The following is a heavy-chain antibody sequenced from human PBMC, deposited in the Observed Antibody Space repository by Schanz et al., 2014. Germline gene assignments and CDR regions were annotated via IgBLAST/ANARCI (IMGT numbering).Heavy chain of an antibody. CDR3: AKQHGVIQQVSDY. J-gene: IGHJ4*02. CDR1: GFTFNSYA. V-gene: IGHV3-30-3*02. CDR2: ISYDGNTK. Sequence: QVQLVESGGGVVQPGGSLRLSCAASGFTFNSYAFHWVRQAPGKGLEWVALISYDGNTKYYADSVKGRFTISRDNSKNTLYLQMNSLRADDTAVYYCAKQHGVIQQVSDYWGQGTLVTVSS. D-gene: IGHD3-22*01.